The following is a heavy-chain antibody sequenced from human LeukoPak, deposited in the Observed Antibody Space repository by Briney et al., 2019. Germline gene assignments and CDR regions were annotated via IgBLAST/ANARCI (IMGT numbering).Heavy chain of an antibody. V-gene: IGHV4-4*07. CDR1: GGSISSYY. CDR2: IYTSGGT. J-gene: IGHJ5*02. D-gene: IGHD3-10*01. CDR3: ARAREEYYYGSGSYGFDP. Sequence: SETLSLTCTVSGGSISSYYWSWIRQPAGKGLEWIGRIYTSGGTNYNPSLKSRVTMSVDTSKNQFSLKLSSVTAADTAVYYCARAREEYYYGSGSYGFDPWGQGTLVTVSS.